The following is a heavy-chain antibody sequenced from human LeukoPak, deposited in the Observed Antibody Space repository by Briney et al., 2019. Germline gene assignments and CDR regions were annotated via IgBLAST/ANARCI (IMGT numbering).Heavy chain of an antibody. J-gene: IGHJ5*02. CDR2: IYYNGST. V-gene: IGHV4-39*01. CDR1: GGSISSSSYY. CDR3: ARRWRFGESGRFDP. D-gene: IGHD3-10*01. Sequence: PSETLSLTCTVSGGSISSSSYYWDWIRQPPGKGLEWIGSIYYNGSTYYNPSLKSRVTISVDTSKNQFSLKLSSVTAADTAVYYCARRWRFGESGRFDPWGQGTLVTVSS.